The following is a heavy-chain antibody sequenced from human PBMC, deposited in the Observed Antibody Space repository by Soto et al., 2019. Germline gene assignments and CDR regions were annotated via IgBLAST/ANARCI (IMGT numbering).Heavy chain of an antibody. J-gene: IGHJ4*02. D-gene: IGHD4-17*01. CDR2: INPSGTT. Sequence: QVQLQQWGAGLLKPSETLSLTCAVYGGSFSGYYWSWIRQPPGKGLEWIGEINPSGTTNYTPSPKSRVTMSGDTPKNQFSLKMTSVPAADTAVYYCARGRDGGAAIWGQGTLVTVSS. V-gene: IGHV4-34*01. CDR3: ARGRDGGAAI. CDR1: GGSFSGYY.